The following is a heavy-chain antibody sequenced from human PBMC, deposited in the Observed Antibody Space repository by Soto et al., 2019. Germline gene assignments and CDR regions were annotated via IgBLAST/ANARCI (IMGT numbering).Heavy chain of an antibody. CDR3: ARGWGRVVYAMDV. D-gene: IGHD1-26*01. CDR1: GYTFTSYY. J-gene: IGHJ6*02. CDR2: INPVGGST. Sequence: QVQLVQSGAEVKKPGASVRVSCKASGYTFTSYYIHWVRLAPGQGLEWVSIINPVGGSTNYAQKLQGRVTVTRDTSTSTVHMELSSLRSEDTAVYYCARGWGRVVYAMDVWGQGTTVTVSS. V-gene: IGHV1-46*04.